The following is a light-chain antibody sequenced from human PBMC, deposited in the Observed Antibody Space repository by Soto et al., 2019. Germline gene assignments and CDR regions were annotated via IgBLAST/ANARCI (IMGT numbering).Light chain of an antibody. CDR1: SSNIGNNY. Sequence: QSVLTQPPSVSAAPGQKVTVSCSGSSSNIGNNYVSWYQQLPGTAPKFLIYENNKRPSGIPDRFSGSKSGTSATLAITGLQTGDEADYYCGTWDSSLSAEVFGTGTKVTVL. CDR3: GTWDSSLSAEV. V-gene: IGLV1-51*02. CDR2: ENN. J-gene: IGLJ1*01.